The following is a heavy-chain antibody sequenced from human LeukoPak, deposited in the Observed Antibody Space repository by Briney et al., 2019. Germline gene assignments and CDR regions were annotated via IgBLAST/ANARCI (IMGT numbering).Heavy chain of an antibody. D-gene: IGHD6-19*01. CDR3: ARASAVAGTRDY. V-gene: IGHV3-7*01. CDR1: GFSFSTYW. CDR2: IKPDGSDK. Sequence: PGGSLRLSCAASGFSFSTYWMSWVRQAPGKGLEWVANIKPDGSDKYYVDSVKGRFTISRDNAKNSLYLQTNSLRAEDSALYYCARASAVAGTRDYWGQGTLVTVSS. J-gene: IGHJ4*02.